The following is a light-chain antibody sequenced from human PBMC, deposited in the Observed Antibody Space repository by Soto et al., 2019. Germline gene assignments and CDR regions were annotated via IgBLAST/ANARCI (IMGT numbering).Light chain of an antibody. J-gene: IGKJ1*01. V-gene: IGKV3-15*01. Sequence: EIVMTQSPATLSVSPGERATLSCRASQSVNRNLAWYQQKPGQAPRLLIYAASTRATGIPARFSGSGSETVFTLTISSLQSEDFAIYYCQQYNNWWTFGQGTKVEI. CDR2: AAS. CDR3: QQYNNWWT. CDR1: QSVNRN.